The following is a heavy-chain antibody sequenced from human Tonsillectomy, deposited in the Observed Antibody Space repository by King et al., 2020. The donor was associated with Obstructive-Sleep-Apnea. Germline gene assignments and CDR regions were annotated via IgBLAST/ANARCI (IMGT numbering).Heavy chain of an antibody. V-gene: IGHV4-30-4*01. J-gene: IGHJ4*02. D-gene: IGHD3-10*01. CDR3: ARVDYYGSGSYYSPDY. Sequence: QLQESGPELVKPSQTLSLTCTVSGGSISSGDYYWTWIRQPPGKGLEWIGYIYYSGSTYYNPSLKSRVTISVDTSNNQFSLKLSSVTAADTAVYYCARVDYYGSGSYYSPDYWGQGTLVTVSS. CDR2: IYYSGST. CDR1: GGSISSGDYY.